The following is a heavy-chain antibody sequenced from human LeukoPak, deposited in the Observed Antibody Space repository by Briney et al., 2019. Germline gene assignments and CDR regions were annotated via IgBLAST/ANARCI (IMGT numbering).Heavy chain of an antibody. D-gene: IGHD5-18*01. V-gene: IGHV3-43*01. CDR2: INWDGINT. Sequence: GGSLRLSCAASGFTFDAYTMHWVRQAPGKGLEWVSLINWDGINTYYADSGRGRFTISRDNSKNSLYLQMNSLRTEDTALYYCAKDEGHSYGPYFDYWGQGTLVTVSS. CDR1: GFTFDAYT. J-gene: IGHJ4*02. CDR3: AKDEGHSYGPYFDY.